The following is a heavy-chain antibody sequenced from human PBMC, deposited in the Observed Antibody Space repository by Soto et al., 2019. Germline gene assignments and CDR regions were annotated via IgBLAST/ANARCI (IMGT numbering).Heavy chain of an antibody. D-gene: IGHD3-22*01. CDR3: ARLQGNYYDSSGYS. CDR2: IYYSGST. CDR1: GGFISSYY. V-gene: IGHV4-59*01. Sequence: SETLSLTCTVSGGFISSYYWSWIRQPPGKGLEWIGYIYYSGSTNYNPSLKSRVTISVDTSKNQFSLRLSSVTAADTAMYYCARLQGNYYDSSGYSWGQGTLVTVSS. J-gene: IGHJ5*02.